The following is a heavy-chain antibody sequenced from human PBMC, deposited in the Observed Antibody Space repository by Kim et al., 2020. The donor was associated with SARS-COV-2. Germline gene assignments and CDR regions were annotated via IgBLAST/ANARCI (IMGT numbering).Heavy chain of an antibody. V-gene: IGHV3-21*01. J-gene: IGHJ4*02. Sequence: GGSLRLSCTTSGFTFTNFIFNWVRQPPGKGLEWVSSIGRTGSDTYYSPSMRGRFTISRDNTKKSLSVQMNSLRAEDTGVYYCVRGNSRDYWGQGTLVIVSS. D-gene: IGHD2-21*01. CDR3: VRGNSRDY. CDR1: GFTFTNFI. CDR2: IGRTGSDT.